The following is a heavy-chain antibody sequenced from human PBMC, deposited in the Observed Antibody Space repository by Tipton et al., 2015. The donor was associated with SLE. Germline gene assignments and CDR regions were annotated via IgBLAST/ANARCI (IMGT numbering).Heavy chain of an antibody. CDR3: ARVKKAPSYYYYMDV. Sequence: LRLSCTVSGGSISSYYWSWIRQPPGKGLEWIGYIYYSGSTNYNPSLKSRVTISVGTSKNQFSLKLSSVTAADTAVYYCARVKKAPSYYYYMDVWGKGTTVTVSS. V-gene: IGHV4-59*01. J-gene: IGHJ6*03. CDR1: GGSISSYY. CDR2: IYYSGST.